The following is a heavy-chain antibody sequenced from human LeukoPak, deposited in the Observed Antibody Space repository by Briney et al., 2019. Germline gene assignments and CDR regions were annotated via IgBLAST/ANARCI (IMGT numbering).Heavy chain of an antibody. J-gene: IGHJ4*02. D-gene: IGHD3-10*01. CDR1: GFTFGDYA. CDR2: IRSKAYGGTT. CDR3: TRVNYYGSGSYYNVARYFDY. Sequence: GGSPRLSCTASGFTFGDYAMSWVRQAPGKGLEWVGFIRSKAYGGTTEYAASVKGRFTISRNDSKSIAYLQMNSLKTEDTAVYYCTRVNYYGSGSYYNVARYFDYWGQGTLVTVSS. V-gene: IGHV3-49*04.